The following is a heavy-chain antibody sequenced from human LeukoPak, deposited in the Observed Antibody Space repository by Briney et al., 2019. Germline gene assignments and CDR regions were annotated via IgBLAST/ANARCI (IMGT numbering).Heavy chain of an antibody. Sequence: SGGSLRLSCAASGFTFSNYGMSWVRQAPGKGLEWVSVIYSGGSTYYADSVKARFTISRDNSKNTLYLQMNSLRAEDTAVYYCAGGGNSVLDYWGQGTLVTVSS. CDR1: GFTFSNYG. CDR2: IYSGGST. J-gene: IGHJ4*02. V-gene: IGHV3-66*01. CDR3: AGGGNSVLDY. D-gene: IGHD4-23*01.